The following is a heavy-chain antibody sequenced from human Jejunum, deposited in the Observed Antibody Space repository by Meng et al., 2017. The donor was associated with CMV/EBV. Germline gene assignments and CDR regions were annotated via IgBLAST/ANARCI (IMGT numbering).Heavy chain of an antibody. J-gene: IGHJ4*02. CDR2: IITIFETP. Sequence: CKASGGTFSSLAISWFRQAPGQGLGWMGGIITIFETPNYAQRFQGRVTMTTDESTSTAYMELSSLRSDDTAVYYCATGGWELMPFDFWGQGTLVTVSS. CDR1: GGTFSSLA. CDR3: ATGGWELMPFDF. D-gene: IGHD1-26*01. V-gene: IGHV1-69*05.